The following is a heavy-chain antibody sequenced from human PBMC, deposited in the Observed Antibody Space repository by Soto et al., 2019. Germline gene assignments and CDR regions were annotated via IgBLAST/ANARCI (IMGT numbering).Heavy chain of an antibody. D-gene: IGHD3-22*01. J-gene: IGHJ4*02. V-gene: IGHV1-18*01. Sequence: GASVKVSCKASGYTFTSYGISWVRQAPGQGLEWMGWISAYNGNTNYAQKLQGRVTMTTDTSTSTAYMELRSLRSDDTAVYYCARPAYGDYYDSSGYPLLDYWGQGTLVTVSS. CDR2: ISAYNGNT. CDR3: ARPAYGDYYDSSGYPLLDY. CDR1: GYTFTSYG.